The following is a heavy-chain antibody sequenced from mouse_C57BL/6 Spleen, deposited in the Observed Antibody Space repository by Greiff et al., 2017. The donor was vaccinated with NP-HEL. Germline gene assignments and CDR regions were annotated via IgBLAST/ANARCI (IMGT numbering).Heavy chain of an antibody. CDR2: IDPETGGT. Sequence: QVQLQQSGAELVRPGASVTLSCKASGYTFTDYEMHWVKQTPVHGLEWIGAIDPETGGTAYNQKFKGKAILTADKSSSTAYMELRSLTSEDAAVYYCTRLAYYGSSYFYAMDYWGQGTSVTVSS. D-gene: IGHD1-1*01. CDR3: TRLAYYGSSYFYAMDY. J-gene: IGHJ4*01. V-gene: IGHV1-15*01. CDR1: GYTFTDYE.